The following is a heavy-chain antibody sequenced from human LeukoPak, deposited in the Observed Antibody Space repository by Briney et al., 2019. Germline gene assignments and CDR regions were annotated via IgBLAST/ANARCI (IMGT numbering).Heavy chain of an antibody. CDR3: ARIDIVATGGWFGP. CDR2: INHSGST. V-gene: IGHV4-34*01. J-gene: IGHJ5*02. Sequence: SETLSLTCAVYGGSISGYYWTWIRQPPGKRLEWIGEINHSGSTNYNPSLKSRVTISVDTSKNQFSLKFSSVTAADTAVYYCARIDIVATGGWFGPWGQGTLVTVSS. D-gene: IGHD5-12*01. CDR1: GGSISGYY.